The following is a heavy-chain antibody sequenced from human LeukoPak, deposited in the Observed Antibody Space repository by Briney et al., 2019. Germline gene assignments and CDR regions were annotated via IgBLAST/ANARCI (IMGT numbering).Heavy chain of an antibody. D-gene: IGHD5-12*01. V-gene: IGHV1-2*02. CDR2: INPNSGGT. J-gene: IGHJ5*02. CDR3: ASWRDIVATKTTHNNWFDP. CDR1: GYTFTYRY. Sequence: GASVKVSCKASGYTFTYRYLHWVRQAPGQGLEWMGWINPNSGGTNYAQKFQGRVTMTRDTSISTAYMELSRLRSDDTAVYYCASWRDIVATKTTHNNWFDPWGQGTLVTVSS.